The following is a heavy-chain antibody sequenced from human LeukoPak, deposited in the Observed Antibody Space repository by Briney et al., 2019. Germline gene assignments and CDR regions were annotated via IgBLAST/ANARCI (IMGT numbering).Heavy chain of an antibody. V-gene: IGHV1-2*02. Sequence: GASVKVSCKASGYTFTGYYMHWVRQAPGQGLEWMGWLNPNSGGTNYAEKVKGRVTMTRDKSISTAYMELSRLRSDDTAVYYCARDLSYQPVLIAVAGDFDYWGQGTLVTVSS. J-gene: IGHJ4*02. CDR2: LNPNSGGT. CDR3: ARDLSYQPVLIAVAGDFDY. D-gene: IGHD6-19*01. CDR1: GYTFTGYY.